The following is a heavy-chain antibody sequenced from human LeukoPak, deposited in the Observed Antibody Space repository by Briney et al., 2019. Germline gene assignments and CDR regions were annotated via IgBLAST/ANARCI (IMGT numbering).Heavy chain of an antibody. Sequence: PGGSLRLSCAPSGFTFSDFPMIWVRQAPGKGLEWVSSISSSSIYIYYADSVKGRFTISRDNAKNSLYLQMNSLRAEDTAVYYCARADNHDILTGYSDYWGQGTLVTVSS. CDR2: ISSSSIYI. D-gene: IGHD3-9*01. CDR1: GFTFSDFP. V-gene: IGHV3-21*01. J-gene: IGHJ4*02. CDR3: ARADNHDILTGYSDY.